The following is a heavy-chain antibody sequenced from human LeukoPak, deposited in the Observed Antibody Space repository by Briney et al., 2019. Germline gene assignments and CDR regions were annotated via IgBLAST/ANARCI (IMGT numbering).Heavy chain of an antibody. J-gene: IGHJ3*02. CDR3: ARGLYGSGTYDAIDS. CDR1: GFTFSSYD. Sequence: TGGSLRLSCAASGFTFSSYDMHWVRQATGKGLEWVSAIGTAGDTYYPGSVKGRFTIPRENAKHSLYLQMNRLTAGPTAVYYCARGLYGSGTYDAIDSWSQGTMVTVSS. CDR2: IGTAGDT. V-gene: IGHV3-13*01. D-gene: IGHD3-10*01.